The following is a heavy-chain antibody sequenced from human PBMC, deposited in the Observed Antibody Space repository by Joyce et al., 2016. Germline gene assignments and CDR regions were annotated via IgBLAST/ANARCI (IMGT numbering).Heavy chain of an antibody. V-gene: IGHV5-51*01. D-gene: IGHD2-21*02. CDR2: IHPSDSDT. Sequence: QLVQSGAEVKKPGESLKISCQVSGFSFTSYWITWVRQVPGKGLGWMGIIHPSDSDTTYSPSFQGHVSLSVDKSVNIAYLHWTSLKASDSATYYCARQASMTAPDYWGQGTLVTVS. CDR1: GFSFTSYW. J-gene: IGHJ4*02. CDR3: ARQASMTAPDY.